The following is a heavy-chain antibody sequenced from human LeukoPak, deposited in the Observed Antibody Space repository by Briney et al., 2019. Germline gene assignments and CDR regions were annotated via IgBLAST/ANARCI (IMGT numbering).Heavy chain of an antibody. Sequence: GGSLRLSCAASGFTFSSYGMHWVRQAPGKGLEWVAFIRYDGSNKYYADSVKGRFTISRDNSKNTLYLQMNSLRAEDTALYYCARDLSHYYGSGSPLDYWGQGTLVTVSS. CDR1: GFTFSSYG. J-gene: IGHJ4*02. D-gene: IGHD3-10*01. CDR3: ARDLSHYYGSGSPLDY. CDR2: IRYDGSNK. V-gene: IGHV3-30*02.